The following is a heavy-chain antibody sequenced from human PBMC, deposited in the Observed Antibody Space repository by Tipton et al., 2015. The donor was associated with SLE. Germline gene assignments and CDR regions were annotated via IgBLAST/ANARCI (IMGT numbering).Heavy chain of an antibody. Sequence: SLRLSCAASGFTFSSYGMHWVRQAPGKGLEWVAVISYDGSNKYYADSVKGRFTISRDNSKNTLYLQMDSLRAEDTAVYYCARGVGYYYYMDVWGKGTTVTVSS. CDR1: GFTFSSYG. D-gene: IGHD1-26*01. CDR2: ISYDGSNK. V-gene: IGHV3-30*03. CDR3: ARGVGYYYYMDV. J-gene: IGHJ6*03.